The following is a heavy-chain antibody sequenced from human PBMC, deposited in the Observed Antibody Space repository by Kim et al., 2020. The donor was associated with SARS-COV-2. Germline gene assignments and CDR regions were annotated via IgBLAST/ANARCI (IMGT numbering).Heavy chain of an antibody. J-gene: IGHJ4*02. CDR1: GGSISSYY. D-gene: IGHD3-9*01. Sequence: SETLSLTCTVSGGSISSYYWSWIRQPPGKGLEWIGYIYYSGSTNYNPSLKSRVTISVDTSKNQFSLKLSSVTAADTAVYYCARSPEYDILTDYWGQGTLVSVSS. CDR3: ARSPEYDILTDY. CDR2: IYYSGST. V-gene: IGHV4-59*08.